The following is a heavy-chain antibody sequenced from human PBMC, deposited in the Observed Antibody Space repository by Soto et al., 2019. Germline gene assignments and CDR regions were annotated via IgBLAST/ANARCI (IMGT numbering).Heavy chain of an antibody. V-gene: IGHV3-30*18. CDR2: ILYDGSNK. Sequence: QVQLVESGGGVVQPGTSLRLSCAASGFTFSNYGMHWVRQTPGKGLEWVALILYDGSNKYYADSVKGRFTISRDNSKNTLYLQVSSLRAEDTAVYYCAKSRDAYNFYFYYGMDVWGQGTSDTVSS. CDR3: AKSRDAYNFYFYYGMDV. CDR1: GFTFSNYG. D-gene: IGHD1-1*01. J-gene: IGHJ6*02.